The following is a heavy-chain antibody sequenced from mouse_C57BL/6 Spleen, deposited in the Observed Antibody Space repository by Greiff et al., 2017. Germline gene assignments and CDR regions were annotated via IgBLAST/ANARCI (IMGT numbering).Heavy chain of an antibody. Sequence: EVQLVESGGGLVKPGGSLKLSCAASGFTFSSYAMSWVRQTPEKRLEWVATISDGGSYTYYPDNVKGRFTISRDNAKNNLYLQMSHLKSEDTAMYYCARDGDGYYPYWGQGTLVTVSA. V-gene: IGHV5-4*01. CDR1: GFTFSSYA. J-gene: IGHJ3*01. D-gene: IGHD2-3*01. CDR3: ARDGDGYYPY. CDR2: ISDGGSYT.